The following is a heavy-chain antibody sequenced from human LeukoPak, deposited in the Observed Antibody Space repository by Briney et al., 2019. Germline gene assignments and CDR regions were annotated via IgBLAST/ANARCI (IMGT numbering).Heavy chain of an antibody. V-gene: IGHV3-30*02. CDR2: IRYDGSNK. CDR1: GFTFSSYG. CDR3: ATSAQYQLLTFDY. J-gene: IGHJ4*02. Sequence: GGSLRLSCAASGFTFSSYGMHWVRQAPGKGLEWVAFIRYDGSNKYYADSVKGRFTISRDNSKNTLYLQMNSLRAEDTAVYHCATSAQYQLLTFDYWGQGTLVTVSS. D-gene: IGHD2-2*01.